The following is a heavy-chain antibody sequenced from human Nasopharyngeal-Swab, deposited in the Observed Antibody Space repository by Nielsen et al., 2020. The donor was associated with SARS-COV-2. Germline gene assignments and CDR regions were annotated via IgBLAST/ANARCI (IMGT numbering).Heavy chain of an antibody. V-gene: IGHV5-51*01. J-gene: IGHJ4*02. CDR2: IYPGDSDT. D-gene: IGHD5-24*01. CDR3: ARMSLDGYSDFDY. Sequence: KVSRKGSGYSFTNYWIGWVRQMPGKGLEWMGIIYPGDSDTRYGPSFQGQVTISADESVTTAYLQWSSLKASDTAMYYCARMSLDGYSDFDYWGQGTLVTVSS. CDR1: GYSFTNYW.